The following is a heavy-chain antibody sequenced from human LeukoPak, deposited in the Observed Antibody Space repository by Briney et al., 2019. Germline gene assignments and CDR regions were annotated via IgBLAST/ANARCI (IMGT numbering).Heavy chain of an antibody. CDR3: ARDPIAYCGADCYSD. V-gene: IGHV4-4*07. CDR1: DGSISNYY. Sequence: SETLSLTCTVSDGSISNYYWTWIRQPAGKGLEWIGRIYVSGSTNYNPSLKSRVTISVDTSKDQFSLKLNSVTAADTAVYYCARDPIAYCGADCYSDWGQGTLVTVSS. CDR2: IYVSGST. D-gene: IGHD2-21*02. J-gene: IGHJ4*02.